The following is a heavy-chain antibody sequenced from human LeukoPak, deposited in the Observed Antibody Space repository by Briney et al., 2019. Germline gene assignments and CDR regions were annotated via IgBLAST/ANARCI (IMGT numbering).Heavy chain of an antibody. CDR2: IIPIFGTA. V-gene: IGHV1-69*05. CDR1: GGTFSSYA. CDR3: ARANDYYQNWFDP. Sequence: GASVEVSCKASGGTFSSYAISWVRQAPGQGLEWMGGIIPIFGTANYAQKFQGRVTITTDESTSTAYMELSSLRSEDTAVYYCARANDYYQNWFDPWGQGTLVTVSS. D-gene: IGHD3-16*01. J-gene: IGHJ5*02.